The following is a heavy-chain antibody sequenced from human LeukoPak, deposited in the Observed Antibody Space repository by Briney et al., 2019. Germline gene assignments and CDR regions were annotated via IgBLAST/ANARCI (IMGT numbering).Heavy chain of an antibody. D-gene: IGHD2-15*01. J-gene: IGHJ4*02. CDR1: GFTFSSYN. CDR3: ARVLETDCTGGSCYSGLDY. CDR2: ISRTGTYI. V-gene: IGHV3-21*01. Sequence: GSLRLSCAASGFTFSSYNMKWVRQAPGEGLEWVSSISRTGTYIYYADSVKGRFTVSRDNAQNSLYLQMNSLRVEDTAVYYCARVLETDCTGGSCYSGLDYWGQGTLVTVSS.